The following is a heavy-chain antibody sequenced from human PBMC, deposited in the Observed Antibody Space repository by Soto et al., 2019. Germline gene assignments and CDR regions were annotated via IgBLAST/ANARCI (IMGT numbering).Heavy chain of an antibody. CDR2: ISSKRYGATA. CDR1: GFTFGDYA. V-gene: IGHV3-49*03. D-gene: IGHD2-21*01. CDR3: NMLARDAYGTPFDS. Sequence: GGSLRLSCVGCGFTFGDYAVTWFRQAPGKGLEWVGLISSKRYGATAEYAASVRGRFFISRDDSSRVAYLQMNSLKREDTAVYYCNMLARDAYGTPFDSRCPGTRVTVSS. J-gene: IGHJ4*02.